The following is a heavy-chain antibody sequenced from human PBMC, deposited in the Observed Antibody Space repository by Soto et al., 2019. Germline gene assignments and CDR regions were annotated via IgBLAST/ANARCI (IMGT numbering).Heavy chain of an antibody. D-gene: IGHD3-16*01. CDR3: ARETRGTYYDDY. CDR1: GFTFSNYW. J-gene: IGHJ4*02. Sequence: GGSLRLSCAASGFTFSNYWMHWVRQAPGKGLEWVSRIVNDGSSTTYADSVKGRFTISRDNAKNTLYLQMNSLRDEDTAVYYCARETRGTYYDDYWGQGTLVTVSS. V-gene: IGHV3-74*01. CDR2: IVNDGSST.